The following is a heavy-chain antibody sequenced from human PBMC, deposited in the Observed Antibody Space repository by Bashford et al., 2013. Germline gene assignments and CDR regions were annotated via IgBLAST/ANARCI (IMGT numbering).Heavy chain of an antibody. J-gene: IGHJ3*02. CDR2: ISYDGSNK. V-gene: IGHV3-30-3*01. CDR1: GFTFNNYI. D-gene: IGHD2-2*01. CDR3: ARVRDCATTICFDAFDI. Sequence: GGSLRLSCAASGFTFNNYIMYWVRQAPGKGLEWVAVISYDGSNKHYSDSVKGRFTISKDNSKNTLSLQMNSLRAEDTAVYHCARVRDCATTICFDAFDIWGQGTMVTVSS.